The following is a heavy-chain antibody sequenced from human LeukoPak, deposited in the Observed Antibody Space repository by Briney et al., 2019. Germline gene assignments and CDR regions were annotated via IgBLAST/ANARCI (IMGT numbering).Heavy chain of an antibody. V-gene: IGHV4-59*08. Sequence: SETLSLTCTVSGGSISSYYWSWIRQPPGKGREWIGYIDYSGSTAYNPSRNGRVAVSVDTSKNQFSLKLRSVTAADTAVYYCARLNGGNWGPGILVTVSS. CDR2: IDYSGST. J-gene: IGHJ4*02. D-gene: IGHD4-23*01. CDR1: GGSISSYY. CDR3: ARLNGGN.